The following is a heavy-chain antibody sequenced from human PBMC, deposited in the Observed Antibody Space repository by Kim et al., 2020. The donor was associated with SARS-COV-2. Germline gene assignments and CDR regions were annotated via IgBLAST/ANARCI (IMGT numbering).Heavy chain of an antibody. D-gene: IGHD4-17*01. J-gene: IGHJ6*02. CDR3: ARDYHGDYVRNYYYYYGMDV. V-gene: IGHV3-30*07. Sequence: RFTISRDNSKNTLYLQMNSLRAEDTAVYYCARDYHGDYVRNYYYYYGMDVWGQGTTVTVSS.